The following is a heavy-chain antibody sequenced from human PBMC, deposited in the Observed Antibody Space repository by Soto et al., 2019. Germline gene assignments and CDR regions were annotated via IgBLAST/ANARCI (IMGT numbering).Heavy chain of an antibody. J-gene: IGHJ5*02. D-gene: IGHD2-2*01. CDR3: AKLGYCSSTSCQHETPPSWFDP. CDR1: GFTFSSYA. Sequence: GGSLRLSCAASGFTFSSYAMSWVRQAPGKGLEWVSAISGSGGSTYYADSVKGRFTISRDNSKNTLYLQMNSLRAEDTAVYYCAKLGYCSSTSCQHETPPSWFDPWGQGTLVTVSS. V-gene: IGHV3-23*01. CDR2: ISGSGGST.